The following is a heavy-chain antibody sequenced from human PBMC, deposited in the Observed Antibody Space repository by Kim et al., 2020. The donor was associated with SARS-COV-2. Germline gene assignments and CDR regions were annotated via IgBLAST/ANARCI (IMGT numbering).Heavy chain of an antibody. V-gene: IGHV3-49*02. Sequence: EYAASVKGRFTISRDDSKSIAYLQMNSLKTEDTAVYYCTRDDFWSGYSRVWGQGTLVTVSS. CDR3: TRDDFWSGYSRV. D-gene: IGHD3-3*01. J-gene: IGHJ4*02.